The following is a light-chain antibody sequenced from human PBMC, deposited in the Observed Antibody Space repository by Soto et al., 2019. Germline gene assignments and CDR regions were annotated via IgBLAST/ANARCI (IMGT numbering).Light chain of an antibody. CDR2: GAS. CDR1: QSVVTN. CDR3: QQLDSYPFT. J-gene: IGKJ3*01. Sequence: EVVMTQFPATLSVSPGERVTLSCRASQSVVTNLAWYQHKPGQAPRLLIHGASTRATGFPDRFSGSGSGTDFTLIITNLQSEDFALYYCQQLDSYPFTFGPGTKVDI. V-gene: IGKV3-15*01.